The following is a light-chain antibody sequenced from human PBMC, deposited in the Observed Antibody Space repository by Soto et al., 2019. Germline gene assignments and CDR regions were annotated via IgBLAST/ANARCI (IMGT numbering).Light chain of an antibody. Sequence: QSALTQPPSASGSPGQSVTISCTGSKSDIGIYDFVSWYQHHPGKAPRLIIYEVVQRPSGVPDRFSGSKSGTSASLAITGLRPEDEADYYCAAWDDSLSGPVFGGGTKVTVL. J-gene: IGLJ2*01. CDR1: KSDIGIYDF. CDR3: AAWDDSLSGPV. CDR2: EVV. V-gene: IGLV2-8*01.